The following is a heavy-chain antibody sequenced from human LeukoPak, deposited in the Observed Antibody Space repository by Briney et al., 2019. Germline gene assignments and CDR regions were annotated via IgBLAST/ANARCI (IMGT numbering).Heavy chain of an antibody. Sequence: GGSLRLSCAASGFTFSTYSMNWVRQAPGKGLEWVSSIGGTGTSIYYADSVKGRFTISRDNPKNSLYLQMNSLRAEDTAVYYCAREVAEGFDYWGQGTLVTVSS. V-gene: IGHV3-21*01. CDR3: AREVAEGFDY. J-gene: IGHJ4*02. CDR1: GFTFSTYS. CDR2: IGGTGTSI.